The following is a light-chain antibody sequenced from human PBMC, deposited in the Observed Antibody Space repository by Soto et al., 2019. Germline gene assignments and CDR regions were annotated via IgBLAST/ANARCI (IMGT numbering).Light chain of an antibody. V-gene: IGKV1-39*01. J-gene: IGKJ2*01. Sequence: QLTQSPSSLSASVGDRVTITCRASQDVSRYLAWYQQKAGKAPKLLIYGASTLQSGVPSRFSGFGSGTDFTLTISSLQPEDFATYYCQQSYTTPPEYTFGQGTKLEIK. CDR3: QQSYTTPPEYT. CDR2: GAS. CDR1: QDVSRY.